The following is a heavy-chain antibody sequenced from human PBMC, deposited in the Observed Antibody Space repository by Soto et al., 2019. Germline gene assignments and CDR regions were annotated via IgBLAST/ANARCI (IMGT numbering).Heavy chain of an antibody. D-gene: IGHD6-25*01. CDR3: ARAGAHGFFDY. CDR1: GFTFSSYS. J-gene: IGHJ4*02. V-gene: IGHV3-21*01. CDR2: ISSSSSYI. Sequence: GGSLRLSCAASGFTFSSYSMNWVRQAPGKGLEWFSSISSSSSYIYYADSVKGRFTISRDNAKNSLYLQMNSLRAEDTAVYYCARAGAHGFFDYWGQGTLVTVSS.